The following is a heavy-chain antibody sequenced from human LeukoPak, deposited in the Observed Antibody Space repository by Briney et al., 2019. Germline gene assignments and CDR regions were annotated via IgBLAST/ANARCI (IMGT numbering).Heavy chain of an antibody. V-gene: IGHV1-8*03. Sequence: GASVKVSCKASGYTFTSYDINWVRQATGQGLEWMGWMNPNSGNTGYAQKFQGRVTITRNTSISTAYMELSSLRSGDTAVYYCARGRGSGSYYNSNWFDPWGQGTLVTVSS. CDR3: ARGRGSGSYYNSNWFDP. D-gene: IGHD3-10*01. CDR2: MNPNSGNT. CDR1: GYTFTSYD. J-gene: IGHJ5*02.